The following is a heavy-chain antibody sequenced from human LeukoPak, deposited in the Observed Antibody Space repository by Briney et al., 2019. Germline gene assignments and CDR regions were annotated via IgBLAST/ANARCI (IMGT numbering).Heavy chain of an antibody. Sequence: GGSLRLSCAASGFTFSGYSMNWVRQAPGKGLEWVSSISSSSTYIYYADSVKGRFTISRDNAKNSLHLQMNSLRAEDTAVYYCARNRYGSSLDAFDIWGQGTVVTASS. CDR1: GFTFSGYS. V-gene: IGHV3-21*01. J-gene: IGHJ3*02. CDR2: ISSSSTYI. CDR3: ARNRYGSSLDAFDI. D-gene: IGHD6-13*01.